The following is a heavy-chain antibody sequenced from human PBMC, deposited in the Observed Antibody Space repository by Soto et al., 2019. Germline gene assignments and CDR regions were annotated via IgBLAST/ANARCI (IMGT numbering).Heavy chain of an antibody. Sequence: ASVKVSCKASGYTFTSYGISWVRQAPGQGLEWMGWISAYNGNTHYTQRHQGRVTMTTDTSTSTAYMELRGLRSDDTAVYYFARVRQLVGYFYYYMDVWGKGTTVTVSS. D-gene: IGHD6-6*01. J-gene: IGHJ6*03. CDR3: ARVRQLVGYFYYYMDV. CDR1: GYTFTSYG. V-gene: IGHV1-18*01. CDR2: ISAYNGNT.